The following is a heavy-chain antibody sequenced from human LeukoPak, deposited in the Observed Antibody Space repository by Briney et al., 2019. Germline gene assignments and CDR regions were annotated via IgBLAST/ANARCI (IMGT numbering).Heavy chain of an antibody. Sequence: SETLSLTCTVSGGSISGFYWDWIRQPPGKGLEWLGYIYYTGLTNYNPSLGTRITMSVDTSKNQFSLKLSSVTAADTAVYYCARVSYGSGRRGPFDYWGQGTLVTVSS. V-gene: IGHV4-59*01. CDR1: GGSISGFY. CDR2: IYYTGLT. CDR3: ARVSYGSGRRGPFDY. J-gene: IGHJ4*02. D-gene: IGHD3-10*01.